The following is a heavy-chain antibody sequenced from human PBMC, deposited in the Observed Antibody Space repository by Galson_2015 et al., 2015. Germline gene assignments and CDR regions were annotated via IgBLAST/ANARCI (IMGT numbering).Heavy chain of an antibody. J-gene: IGHJ4*02. V-gene: IGHV3-23*01. CDR1: GFTFSSYA. Sequence: SLRLSCAASGFTFSSYAMTWVRQAPGKGLEWVSTISGSGGSTYYADSVKGRFTISRDSSKNTLYLQMNSLRAEDTAVYYCAKGGNSVTEGIDYWGQGTLVTVSS. CDR3: AKGGNSVTEGIDY. D-gene: IGHD2/OR15-2a*01. CDR2: ISGSGGST.